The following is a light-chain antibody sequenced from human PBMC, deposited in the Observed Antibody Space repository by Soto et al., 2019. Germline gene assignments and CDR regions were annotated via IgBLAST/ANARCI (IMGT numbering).Light chain of an antibody. J-gene: IGLJ3*02. CDR1: DFGTKS. Sequence: SYELTQPPSVSVAPGQTARIKCGGNDFGTKSVHWYQQRPGQAPVLVVSDYGDRPSRIPERFSDSNSGNTATLTISRVEAGDEADYYCQVWDYRSDHWVFGGGTKLTVL. CDR3: QVWDYRSDHWV. V-gene: IGLV3-21*02. CDR2: DYG.